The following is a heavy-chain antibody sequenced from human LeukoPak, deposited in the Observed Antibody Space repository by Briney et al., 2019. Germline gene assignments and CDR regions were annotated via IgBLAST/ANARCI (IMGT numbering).Heavy chain of an antibody. CDR1: DGSISSYY. J-gene: IGHJ6*03. V-gene: IGHV4-4*07. CDR3: ARKKTRRAGYMDV. CDR2: IYTSGST. Sequence: NPSETLSLTCTVSDGSISSYYWNWIRQPAGKGLEWIGRIYTSGSTNYNPSLKSRVTMSVDTSKNQFSLRLSSVTAADTAVYYCARKKTRRAGYMDVWGKGTTVTISS.